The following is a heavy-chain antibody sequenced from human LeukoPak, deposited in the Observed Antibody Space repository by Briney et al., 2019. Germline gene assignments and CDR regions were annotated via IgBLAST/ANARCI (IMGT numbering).Heavy chain of an antibody. CDR3: ARARLGGSSWYAFQH. Sequence: SETLSLTCAVSGGSISSSNWWSWVRQPPGKGLEWIGEIYHSGSTNYNPSLKSRVTISVDKSKNQFSLKLSSVTAADTAVYYCARARLGGSSWYAFQHWGQGTLVTVSS. D-gene: IGHD6-13*01. J-gene: IGHJ1*01. V-gene: IGHV4-4*02. CDR2: IYHSGST. CDR1: GGSISSSNW.